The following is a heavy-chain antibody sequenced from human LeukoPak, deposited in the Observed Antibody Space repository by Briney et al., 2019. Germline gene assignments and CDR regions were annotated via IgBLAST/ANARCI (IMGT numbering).Heavy chain of an antibody. V-gene: IGHV1-18*01. Sequence: ASVKVSCKASGYTFTSYGISWVRQAPGQGLEWMGWISAYNGNTNYAQKLQGRVTMTTDTSTSTAYMELRSLRSDDTAVYYCARAREGGRYSSSSRVFDYWGQGTLVTVSS. CDR2: ISAYNGNT. D-gene: IGHD6-6*01. CDR3: ARAREGGRYSSSSRVFDY. CDR1: GYTFTSYG. J-gene: IGHJ4*02.